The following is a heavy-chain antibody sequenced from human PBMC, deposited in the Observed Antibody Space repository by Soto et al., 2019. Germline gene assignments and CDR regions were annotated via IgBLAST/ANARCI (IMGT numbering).Heavy chain of an antibody. J-gene: IGHJ6*02. Sequence: QVQRVQSGAEVKKPGASVKVSCKASGYSFTIYAMHWVRQAPGQRLEWMGWINAGNGNTKYSQKFQGRVTITRDTSASTAYMELSSLRSEDTGVYYCARDPWGYYGMDVWGQGTTVTVSS. CDR3: ARDPWGYYGMDV. V-gene: IGHV1-3*01. CDR1: GYSFTIYA. CDR2: INAGNGNT. D-gene: IGHD3-16*01.